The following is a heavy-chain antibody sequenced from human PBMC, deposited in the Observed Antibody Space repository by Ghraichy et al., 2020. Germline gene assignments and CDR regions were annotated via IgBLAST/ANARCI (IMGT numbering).Heavy chain of an antibody. CDR2: IKQDGSEE. D-gene: IGHD3-16*02. CDR3: AGGRGFIIEN. CDR1: GFTFSSYW. V-gene: IGHV3-7*03. J-gene: IGHJ4*02. Sequence: GESLNISCAASGFTFSSYWMNWVRLAPGKGLEWVANIKQDGSEEYYMDSVRGRFTITRDNVKSSLYLQMCSLRADDTAVYYCAGGRGFIIENGGQGTLVTGSS.